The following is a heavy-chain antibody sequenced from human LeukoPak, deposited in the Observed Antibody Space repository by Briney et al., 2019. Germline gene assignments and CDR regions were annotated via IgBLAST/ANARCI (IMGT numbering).Heavy chain of an antibody. CDR3: AKESNGRRFDFDY. Sequence: GGSLRLSCSASGFVFSIYTMYWVRQAPGKGPEYVSTISGSGNGGSIYYADSVKGRFTISRDDSKNTLYLQMNSLRVEDTALYYCAKESNGRRFDFDYWGQGTLATVSS. CDR1: GFVFSIYT. V-gene: IGHV3-64*04. CDR2: ISGSGNGGSI. D-gene: IGHD1-26*01. J-gene: IGHJ4*02.